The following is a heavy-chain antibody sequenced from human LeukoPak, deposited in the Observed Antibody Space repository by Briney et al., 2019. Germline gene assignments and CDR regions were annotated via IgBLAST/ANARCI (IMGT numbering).Heavy chain of an antibody. CDR2: ISGSGGST. J-gene: IGHJ4*02. D-gene: IGHD3-10*01. CDR1: GFTFSSYA. V-gene: IGHV3-23*01. Sequence: GGSLRLSCAASGFTFSSYAMSWVRQAPGKGLEWVSAISGSGGSTYYADSVKGRFTISRDNSKDTLYLQMNSLRAEDTAVYYCAKSSSGSYYNLIDYWGQGTLVTVSS. CDR3: AKSSSGSYYNLIDY.